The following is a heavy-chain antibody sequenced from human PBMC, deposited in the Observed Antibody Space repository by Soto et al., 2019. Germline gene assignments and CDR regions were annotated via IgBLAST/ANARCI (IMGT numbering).Heavy chain of an antibody. J-gene: IGHJ4*02. D-gene: IGHD7-27*01. CDR3: ARDAGDGTFDF. CDR2: INAGYGNT. CDR1: GYTFSSYA. Sequence: AASVKVCCKASGYTFSSYAMHWVRQAPGQRLEWMGWINAGYGNTKSSQKFQDRVTISRDTSASTAYMELTSLRSEDTAVYYCARDAGDGTFDFWGQGTLVTVSS. V-gene: IGHV1-3*01.